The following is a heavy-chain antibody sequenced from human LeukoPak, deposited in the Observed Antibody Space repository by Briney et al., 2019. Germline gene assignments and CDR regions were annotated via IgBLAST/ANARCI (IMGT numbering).Heavy chain of an antibody. CDR2: IIPIFGTA. J-gene: IGHJ6*03. V-gene: IGHV1-69*05. D-gene: IGHD2-2*02. CDR3: ARGCSSTSCYTLSGYYYYMDV. CDR1: GGTFSSYA. Sequence: SVKVSCKASGGTFSSYAISWVRQAPGQGLEWMGGIIPIFGTANYAQKFQGRVTITTDESTSTAYMELSSLRSEDTAVYYCARGCSSTSCYTLSGYYYYMDVWGKGTTVTVSS.